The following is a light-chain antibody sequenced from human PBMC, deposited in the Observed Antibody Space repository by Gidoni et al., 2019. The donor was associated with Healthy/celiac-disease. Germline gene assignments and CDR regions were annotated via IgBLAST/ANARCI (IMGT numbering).Light chain of an antibody. CDR2: DVS. Sequence: QSALTQPRSASGSAGQSVTISCTGTSSDVGGYNYVSWYQQHPGKAPKLMIYDVSKRPSGVPDRFSGSKSGNTASLTISGLQAEDEADYYCCSYAGSYTLEVFGGGTKLTVL. V-gene: IGLV2-11*01. CDR3: CSYAGSYTLEV. CDR1: SSDVGGYNY. J-gene: IGLJ3*02.